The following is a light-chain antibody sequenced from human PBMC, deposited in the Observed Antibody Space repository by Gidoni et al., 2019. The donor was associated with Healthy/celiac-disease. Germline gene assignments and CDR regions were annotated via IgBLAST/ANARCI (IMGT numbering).Light chain of an antibody. Sequence: EIGLTQSPGTLSLSPGERATLSCRSSQGVSSSYLAWYQQKLGQAPRLLIYGASSRATGTPDRFGGSGSGTDFTLTISRLEPEDFAAYYCQQYGTSPWTFGQGTKVEIK. CDR3: QQYGTSPWT. V-gene: IGKV3-20*01. CDR1: QGVSSSY. J-gene: IGKJ1*01. CDR2: GAS.